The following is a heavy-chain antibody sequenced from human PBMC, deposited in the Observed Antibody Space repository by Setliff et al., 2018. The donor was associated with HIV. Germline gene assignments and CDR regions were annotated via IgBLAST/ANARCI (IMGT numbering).Heavy chain of an antibody. Sequence: SETLSLTCAVSGYSISSDYYWGWIRQPPGKGLEWIGSIHHTGRTYYNPSLKSQITISLDTSKNQYSLKLTPVTAADTAVYYCARGSSSGTDLAVLWGQGTLVTVSS. V-gene: IGHV4-38-2*01. D-gene: IGHD3-22*01. CDR1: GYSISSDYY. CDR2: IHHTGRT. J-gene: IGHJ4*02. CDR3: ARGSSSGTDLAVL.